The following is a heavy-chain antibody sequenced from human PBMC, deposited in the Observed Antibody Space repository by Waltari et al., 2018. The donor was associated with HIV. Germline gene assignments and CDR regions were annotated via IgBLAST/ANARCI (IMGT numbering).Heavy chain of an antibody. CDR3: VKDGASTIFGVLNGMDV. D-gene: IGHD3-3*01. CDR1: GITFDDYA. Sequence: EVQLVESGGGSVQPGRSLRLSCTASGITFDDYAMHWVRQPPGNGLEWVSGFSWNRGDIAYADSVKGRFTISRDNTKNSLFLQMNSVRVEDTALYYCVKDGASTIFGVLNGMDVWGQGTTVTVSS. V-gene: IGHV3-9*01. J-gene: IGHJ6*02. CDR2: FSWNRGDI.